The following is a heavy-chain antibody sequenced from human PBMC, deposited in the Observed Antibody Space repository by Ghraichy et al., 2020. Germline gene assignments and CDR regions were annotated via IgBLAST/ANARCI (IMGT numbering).Heavy chain of an antibody. CDR3: ARGLRDYDVLTGLDV. CDR1: GYTFSGHY. J-gene: IGHJ6*02. CDR2: INPNSGGT. D-gene: IGHD3-9*01. V-gene: IGHV1-2*02. Sequence: ASVKVSCKASGYTFSGHYIHWVRQAPGQGLEWMGWINPNSGGTIYAQKSQGRVTLTRDTSITTAYMELSRLTSDDTAVYFCARGLRDYDVLTGLDVWGQGTTVIVSS.